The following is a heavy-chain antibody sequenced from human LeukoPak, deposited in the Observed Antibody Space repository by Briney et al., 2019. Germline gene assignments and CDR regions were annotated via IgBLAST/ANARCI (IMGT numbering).Heavy chain of an antibody. CDR2: ISSSSSYI. CDR3: ARDRGEDYYGSGNYLRAFDI. J-gene: IGHJ3*02. V-gene: IGHV3-21*01. CDR1: GFMFRSYS. Sequence: PGGSLRLPCAASGFMFRSYSMNWVRQAPGKGLEWVSSISSSSSYIFYADSVKGRFTISRDNAKKSLSLQMNSLRAEDTAVYYCARDRGEDYYGSGNYLRAFDIWGQGTMVTVSS. D-gene: IGHD3-10*01.